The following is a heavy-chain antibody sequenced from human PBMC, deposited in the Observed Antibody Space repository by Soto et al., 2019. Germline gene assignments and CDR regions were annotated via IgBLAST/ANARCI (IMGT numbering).Heavy chain of an antibody. Sequence: SETLSITCTVSGGSTSSRSYYWGWIRQPPGKGLEWIGSIYYSGSTYYNPSLKSRVTISVDTSKNQFSLKLSSVTAADTAVYYCARQKAARPNYYYYGMDVWGQGTTVT. J-gene: IGHJ6*02. CDR3: ARQKAARPNYYYYGMDV. V-gene: IGHV4-39*01. D-gene: IGHD6-6*01. CDR1: GGSTSSRSYY. CDR2: IYYSGST.